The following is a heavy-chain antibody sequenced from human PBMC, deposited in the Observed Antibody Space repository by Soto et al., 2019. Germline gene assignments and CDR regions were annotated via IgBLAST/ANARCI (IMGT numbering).Heavy chain of an antibody. CDR1: GYTFTGYY. J-gene: IGHJ6*02. CDR2: INPNSGGT. V-gene: IGHV1-2*04. CDR3: ARSVYSNHTDFTGPLDYGMDV. Sequence: ASVKVSCKASGYTFTGYYMHWVRQAPGQGLEWMGWINPNSGGTNYAQKFQGWVTMTRDTSISTAYMELSRLRSDDTAVYYCARSVYSNHTDFTGPLDYGMDVWGQGTTVTVSS. D-gene: IGHD4-4*01.